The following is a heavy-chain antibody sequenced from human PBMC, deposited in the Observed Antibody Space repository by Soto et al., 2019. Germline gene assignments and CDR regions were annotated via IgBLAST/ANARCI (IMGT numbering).Heavy chain of an antibody. J-gene: IGHJ6*01. Sequence: PSETLSLTCTVSGGSISSYYWSWIRQPPGKGLEWIGYIYYSGSTNYNPSLKSRVTISVDTSKNQFSLKLSSVTAADTAVYYCAREGYESRDYYYYGMDVWGQGTTVTVSS. CDR3: AREGYESRDYYYYGMDV. CDR1: GGSISSYY. V-gene: IGHV4-59*01. D-gene: IGHD3-22*01. CDR2: IYYSGST.